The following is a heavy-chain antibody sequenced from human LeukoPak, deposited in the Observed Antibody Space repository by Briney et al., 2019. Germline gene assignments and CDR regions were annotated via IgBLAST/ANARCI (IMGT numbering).Heavy chain of an antibody. D-gene: IGHD2-21*01. CDR2: INANSGDT. CDR1: GYTFTGYY. J-gene: IGHJ4*02. Sequence: ASVKVSCKASGYTFTGYYIRWVRQVPGQGLEWMGWINANSGDTKSAPKFQGSVAMTTVTSINTAYMEMSTLPPDDTALYYCTTRGGALSHWGQGTPVTVTS. CDR3: TTRGGALSH. V-gene: IGHV1-2*02.